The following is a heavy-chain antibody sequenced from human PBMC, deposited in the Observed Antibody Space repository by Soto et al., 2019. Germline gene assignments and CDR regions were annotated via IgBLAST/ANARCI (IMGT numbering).Heavy chain of an antibody. V-gene: IGHV3-30-3*01. CDR2: ISYDGSNK. Sequence: QVQLMESGGGVVQPGRSLRLSCAASGFTFSSYAMHWVRQAPGKGLEWVAVISYDGSNKYYADSVKGRFTISRDNSKNTLYLQMNSLRPEDTAVYYCARSSSGWYKDAFDIWGQGTMVTVSS. CDR1: GFTFSSYA. CDR3: ARSSSGWYKDAFDI. J-gene: IGHJ3*02. D-gene: IGHD6-19*01.